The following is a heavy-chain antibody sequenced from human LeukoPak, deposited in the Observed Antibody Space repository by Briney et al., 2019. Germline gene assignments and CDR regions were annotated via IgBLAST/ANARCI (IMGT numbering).Heavy chain of an antibody. CDR3: AKDEVTSGGGLAS. CDR1: GFTVSGTH. CDR2: MYTGGTT. Sequence: GGSLRLSCAASGFTVSGTHMSWVRQARGKGLEWVSAMYTGGTTYYADSVKGRFTISRDNSKNTLYLHMNSLRAEDTAVYYCAKDEVTSGGGLASWGQGTLVTVSS. D-gene: IGHD2-21*02. V-gene: IGHV3-53*01. J-gene: IGHJ4*02.